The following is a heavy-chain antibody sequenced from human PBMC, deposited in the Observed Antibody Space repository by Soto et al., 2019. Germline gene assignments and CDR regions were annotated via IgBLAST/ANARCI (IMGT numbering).Heavy chain of an antibody. CDR3: ARDLGYSSSWYVY. D-gene: IGHD6-13*01. CDR2: ISYDRSNK. V-gene: IGHV3-30-3*01. Sequence: PGGSLRLSCAASGFTFSSYAMHWVRQAPGKGLEWVAVISYDRSNKYYADSVKGRFTISRDNSKNTLYLQMNSLRAEDTAVYYCARDLGYSSSWYVYWGQGTLVTVSS. CDR1: GFTFSSYA. J-gene: IGHJ4*02.